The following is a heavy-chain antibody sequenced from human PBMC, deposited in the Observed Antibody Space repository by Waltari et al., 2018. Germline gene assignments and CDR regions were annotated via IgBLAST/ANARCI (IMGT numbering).Heavy chain of an antibody. Sequence: QVHLVESGGGVVQPGGSLRPSCAASGFGFMNFALDWVRQAPGKGLEWVAVVWHDGSYKFYADSVKGRFTISRDNSKNTLYFQMNSLRAEDTAMYYCAKDGSASRLVRYYLDHWGPGTLVTVSS. CDR1: GFGFMNFA. CDR2: VWHDGSYK. V-gene: IGHV3-33*06. D-gene: IGHD2-8*02. J-gene: IGHJ4*02. CDR3: AKDGSASRLVRYYLDH.